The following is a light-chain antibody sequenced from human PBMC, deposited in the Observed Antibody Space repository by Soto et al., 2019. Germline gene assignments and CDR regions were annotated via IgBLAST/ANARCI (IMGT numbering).Light chain of an antibody. V-gene: IGLV1-40*01. CDR2: GDN. CDR3: QSYDSSLNRV. CDR1: SPNIGANYD. Sequence: QSVLSQPPPGSGAPGQRITISCTGSSPNIGANYDVHWYRQVPGTAPKLLMSGDNNRPSGVADRFSGSKSGTSASLAITRLQAEDGADYYCQSYDSSLNRVFGTGTKVTVL. J-gene: IGLJ1*01.